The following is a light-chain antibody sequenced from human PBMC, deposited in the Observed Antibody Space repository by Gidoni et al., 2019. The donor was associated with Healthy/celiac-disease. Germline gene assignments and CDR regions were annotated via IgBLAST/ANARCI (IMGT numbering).Light chain of an antibody. CDR1: QSISSW. CDR2: KAS. J-gene: IGKJ1*01. Sequence: DIQMTQSPSTLAASVGDRVTITCRASQSISSWLAWYQQKPGKAPKLLIYKASSLESGVPSRFSGSGSGTEFTLTIRSLQPDDFATYYCQQYNSYLWPFGQXTKVEIK. V-gene: IGKV1-5*03. CDR3: QQYNSYLWP.